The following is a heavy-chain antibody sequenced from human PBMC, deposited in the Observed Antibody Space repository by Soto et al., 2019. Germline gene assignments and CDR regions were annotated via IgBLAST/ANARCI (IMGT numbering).Heavy chain of an antibody. Sequence: QVQLQQSGPGLVKPSQTLSLTCAISGDSVSSNSAAWNWIRQSPSRGLEWLGRTYYRSKWYNDYAVSVKSRITINPDTSKNQFPLQLNSVTPEDTAVYYCARDQPGWTMIVGGGFDYWGQGTLVTVSS. CDR2: TYYRSKWYN. CDR1: GDSVSSNSAA. J-gene: IGHJ4*02. D-gene: IGHD3-22*01. V-gene: IGHV6-1*01. CDR3: ARDQPGWTMIVGGGFDY.